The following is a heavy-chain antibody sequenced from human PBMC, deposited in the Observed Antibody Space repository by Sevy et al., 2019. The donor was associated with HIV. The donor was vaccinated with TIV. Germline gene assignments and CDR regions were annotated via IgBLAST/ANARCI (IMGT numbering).Heavy chain of an antibody. V-gene: IGHV3-74*01. Sequence: GGYLRLSCAASGFTLSSHWMFWVRQGPGKGLVWVSHINSHGTITNYADSVRGRFTISRDNAKNTVYLQMDSLRAEDTAFYYCARGQVLRFFDWPTYGLDVWGQGTTVTVSS. J-gene: IGHJ6*02. CDR2: INSHGTIT. CDR1: GFTLSSHW. CDR3: ARGQVLRFFDWPTYGLDV. D-gene: IGHD3-3*01.